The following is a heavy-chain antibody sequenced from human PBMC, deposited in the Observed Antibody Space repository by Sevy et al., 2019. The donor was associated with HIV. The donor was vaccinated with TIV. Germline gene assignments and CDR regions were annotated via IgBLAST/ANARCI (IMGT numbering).Heavy chain of an antibody. V-gene: IGHV3-21*01. Sequence: GGSLRLSCAASGFTFSNYNMHWVRQAPGKGLEWVSSISSSSRYIYYADSMKGRFTISRDNAKNSLYLQMNSLRAEDMAVYYCARVVAYCSGGSCFPGYYYGMDVWGQRTTVTVSS. CDR3: ARVVAYCSGGSCFPGYYYGMDV. CDR2: ISSSSRYI. J-gene: IGHJ6*02. CDR1: GFTFSNYN. D-gene: IGHD2-15*01.